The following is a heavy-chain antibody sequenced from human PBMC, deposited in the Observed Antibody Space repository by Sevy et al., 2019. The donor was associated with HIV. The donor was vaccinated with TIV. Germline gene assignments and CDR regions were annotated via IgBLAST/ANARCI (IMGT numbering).Heavy chain of an antibody. J-gene: IGHJ3*02. CDR1: GGSISSGGYY. CDR2: IYYRGST. V-gene: IGHV4-31*03. CDR3: ARTLATVTNRFDAFDI. D-gene: IGHD4-17*01. Sequence: SETLSLTCTVSGGSISSGGYYWSWIRQHPGKGLEWIGYIYYRGSTYYNPSLKSRVTISVDTSKNQFSLKLSSVTAADTAVYYCARTLATVTNRFDAFDIWGQGTMVTVSS.